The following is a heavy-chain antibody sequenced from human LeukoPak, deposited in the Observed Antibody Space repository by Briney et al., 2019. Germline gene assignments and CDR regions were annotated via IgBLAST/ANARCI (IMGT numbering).Heavy chain of an antibody. J-gene: IGHJ5*02. CDR3: ARGAMTTVTTGLRFDP. CDR2: IIPIFGTA. D-gene: IGHD4-17*01. Sequence: SVKVSCKASGGTFSSYAISWVRQAPGQGLEWMGGIIPIFGTANYAQKFQGRVTITADESTSTAYMELSSLRSEDTAVYYCARGAMTTVTTGLRFDPWGQGTLVTVSS. CDR1: GGTFSSYA. V-gene: IGHV1-69*13.